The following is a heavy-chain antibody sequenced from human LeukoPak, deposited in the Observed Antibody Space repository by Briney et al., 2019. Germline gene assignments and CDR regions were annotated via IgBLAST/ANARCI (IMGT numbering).Heavy chain of an antibody. CDR2: IYYGGTT. V-gene: IGHV4-59*01. D-gene: IGHD1-1*01. CDR1: GGSLSTYS. CDR3: ARDTTGASGMQH. Sequence: PSETLSLTCSVSGGSLSTYSWSWVRQSPGKRLEWIGYIYYGGTTNYNPSLKSRATISADTAKNQFSLRLRSVTAADTAIYYCARDTTGASGMQHWGQGTLVTVSS. J-gene: IGHJ4*02.